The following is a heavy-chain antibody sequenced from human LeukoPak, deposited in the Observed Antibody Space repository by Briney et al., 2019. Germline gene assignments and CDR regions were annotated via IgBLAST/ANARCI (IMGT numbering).Heavy chain of an antibody. CDR2: INPNSGGT. CDR1: GYTFTGYY. Sequence: GASVKVSCKASGYTFTGYYMHWVRQAPGQGLEWMGWINPNSGGTNYAQKFQGWVTMTRDTSISTAYMDLSSLRSEDTAVYYCATEVYSSSWDPRDYWGQGALVTVSS. D-gene: IGHD6-13*01. J-gene: IGHJ4*02. V-gene: IGHV1-2*04. CDR3: ATEVYSSSWDPRDY.